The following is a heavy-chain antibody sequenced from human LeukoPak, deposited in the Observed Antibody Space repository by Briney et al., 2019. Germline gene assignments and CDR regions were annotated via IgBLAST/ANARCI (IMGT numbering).Heavy chain of an antibody. CDR2: MTPNSGNT. Sequence: ASVKVSCKASGYTFTSYDINWVRQATGQGLEWMGWMTPNSGNTGYAQKFQGRVTITRNTSISTAYMELSSLRSEDTAVYYCAVGLGYDFWSGYHDYWGQGTLVTVSS. V-gene: IGHV1-8*03. CDR1: GYTFTSYD. J-gene: IGHJ4*02. D-gene: IGHD3-3*01. CDR3: AVGLGYDFWSGYHDY.